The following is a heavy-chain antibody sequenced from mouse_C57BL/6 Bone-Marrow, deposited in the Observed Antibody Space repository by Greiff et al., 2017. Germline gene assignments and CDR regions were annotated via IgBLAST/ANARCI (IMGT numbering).Heavy chain of an antibody. CDR2: IDPSDSYI. Sequence: QVQLQQSGAELVMPGASVKLSCKASGYTFTSYWMHWVKQRPGQGLEWIGEIDPSDSYINYNQKFKGKSTLTVDKSSSTAYMQLSSLTSEDSAVYYCARAYDYDAMDYWGQGTSVTVSS. CDR3: ARAYDYDAMDY. V-gene: IGHV1-69*01. D-gene: IGHD6-5*01. CDR1: GYTFTSYW. J-gene: IGHJ4*01.